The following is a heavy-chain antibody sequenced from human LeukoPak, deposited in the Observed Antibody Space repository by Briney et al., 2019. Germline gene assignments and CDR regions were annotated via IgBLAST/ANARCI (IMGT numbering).Heavy chain of an antibody. V-gene: IGHV1-46*01. Sequence: ASVKVSCKASGYTFTSYYMHWVRQAPGQGLEWMGIINPSGGSTTYAQKFQGRVTMTRDASTTTVYMELSSLKSEDTAVYYCARWTGTTGLDYWGQGTLVTVSS. CDR3: ARWTGTTGLDY. D-gene: IGHD1-1*01. CDR2: INPSGGST. J-gene: IGHJ4*02. CDR1: GYTFTSYY.